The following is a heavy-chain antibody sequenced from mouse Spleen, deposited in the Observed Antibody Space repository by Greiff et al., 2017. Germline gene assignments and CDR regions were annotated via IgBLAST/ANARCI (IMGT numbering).Heavy chain of an antibody. J-gene: IGHJ2*01. V-gene: IGHV5-12*01. CDR1: GFTFSDYY. CDR3: ARRGDYYGIYYFDY. Sequence: EVQGVESGGGLVQPGGSLKLSCAASGFTFSDYYMYWVRQTPEKRLEWVAYISNGGGSTYYPDTVKGRFTISRDNAKNTLYLQMSRLKSEDTAMYYCARRGDYYGIYYFDYWGQGTTLTVSS. CDR2: ISNGGGST. D-gene: IGHD1-1*01.